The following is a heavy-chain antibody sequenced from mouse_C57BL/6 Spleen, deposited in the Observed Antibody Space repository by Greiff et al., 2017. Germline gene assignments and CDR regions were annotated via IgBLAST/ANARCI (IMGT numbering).Heavy chain of an antibody. Sequence: QVQLQQPGAELVKPGASVKLSCKASGYTFTSYWMHWVKQRPGQGLEWIGMIHPNSGGTNYNEKFKSKATLTVDKSSSTAYMQLSSLTSEDAAVYYCARSLYDYGVAWFAYWGQGTLVTVSA. CDR1: GYTFTSYW. D-gene: IGHD2-4*01. V-gene: IGHV1-64*01. CDR3: ARSLYDYGVAWFAY. J-gene: IGHJ3*01. CDR2: IHPNSGGT.